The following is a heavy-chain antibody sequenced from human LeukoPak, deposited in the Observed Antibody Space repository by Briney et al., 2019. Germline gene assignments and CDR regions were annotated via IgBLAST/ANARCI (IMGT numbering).Heavy chain of an antibody. V-gene: IGHV1-18*01. CDR3: ARVGSRIDYYGMDV. J-gene: IGHJ6*02. CDR2: ISAYNGNT. Sequence: ASVKVSCKASGYTFTSYGISWVRQAPGQGLEWRGWISAYNGNTNYAQKLQGRVTMTTDTSTSTAYMELRSLRSDDTAVYYCARVGSRIDYYGMDVWGQGTTVTVSS. CDR1: GYTFTSYG. D-gene: IGHD1-14*01.